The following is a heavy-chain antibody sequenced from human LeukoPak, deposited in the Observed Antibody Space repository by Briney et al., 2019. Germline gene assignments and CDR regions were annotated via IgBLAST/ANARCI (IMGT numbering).Heavy chain of an antibody. V-gene: IGHV3-66*01. CDR3: ARDRSGSSSWYEV. CDR1: GFTVSSNY. J-gene: IGHJ6*02. Sequence: GGSLRLSCAASGFTVSSNYMSWVRQPPGKGLEWVSVIYSGGSTYYADSVKGRFTISRDNSKNTLYLQMNSLRAEDTAVYYCARDRSGSSSWYEVWGQGTTVTVSS. D-gene: IGHD6-13*01. CDR2: IYSGGST.